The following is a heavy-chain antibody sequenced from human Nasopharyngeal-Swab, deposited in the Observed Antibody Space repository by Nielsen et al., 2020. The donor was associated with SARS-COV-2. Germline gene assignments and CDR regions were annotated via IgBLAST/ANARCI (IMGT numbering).Heavy chain of an antibody. CDR3: ARGGRWDDSTEWDYYYYGMDV. V-gene: IGHV3-48*02. Sequence: GESLKISCAASGFTFSSYSMNWVRQAPGKGLEWVSYISSSSSTIYYADSEKGRFTISRDNAKNSLYLQMNSLRDEDTAVYYCARGGRWDDSTEWDYYYYGMDVWGQGTTVTVSS. CDR1: GFTFSSYS. J-gene: IGHJ6*02. D-gene: IGHD3-22*01. CDR2: ISSSSSTI.